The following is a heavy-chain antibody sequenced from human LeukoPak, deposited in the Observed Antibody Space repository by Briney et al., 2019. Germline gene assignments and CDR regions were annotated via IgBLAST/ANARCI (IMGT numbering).Heavy chain of an antibody. CDR2: INPNSGGT. Sequence: GASVKVSCKASGYTFTGYYMHWVRQAPGQGLEWMGRINPNSGGTNYAQKFQGRVTMTRDTSISTAYMELSSLRSEDTAVYYCAREIGYSYGYSLRWGQGTLVTVSS. CDR3: AREIGYSYGYSLR. V-gene: IGHV1-2*06. CDR1: GYTFTGYY. D-gene: IGHD5-18*01. J-gene: IGHJ4*02.